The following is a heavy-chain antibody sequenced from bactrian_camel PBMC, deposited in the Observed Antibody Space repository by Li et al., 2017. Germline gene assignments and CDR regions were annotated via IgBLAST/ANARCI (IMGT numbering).Heavy chain of an antibody. CDR1: GFTFSFHY. V-gene: IGHV3S6*01. Sequence: HVQLVESGGGLVQPGGSLRLSCATSGFTFSFHYMTWVRQAPRKGLEWVSSIHRAGGEIHYADSVKGRFTASQDNAKNTLYLQLNSLKTEDTAVYYCVSFVGRPLVHQGTQVTVS. D-gene: IGHD2*01. J-gene: IGHJ4*01. CDR2: IHRAGGEI.